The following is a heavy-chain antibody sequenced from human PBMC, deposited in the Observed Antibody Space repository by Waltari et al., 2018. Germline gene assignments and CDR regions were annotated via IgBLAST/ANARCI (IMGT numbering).Heavy chain of an antibody. D-gene: IGHD6-13*01. CDR1: VFTFSYYR. CDR2: ISSTSSTI. J-gene: IGHJ4*02. Sequence: EVQLVESGGGLVQPGGSLRRSCEASVFTFSYYRMNWVRQAPGKGLEWVSDISSTSSTIYYAESVKGRFTVSRDNAKNSLYLQMNSLRAEDTAVYYCARGDSSLYYFDYWGQGTLVTVSS. CDR3: ARGDSSLYYFDY. V-gene: IGHV3-48*01.